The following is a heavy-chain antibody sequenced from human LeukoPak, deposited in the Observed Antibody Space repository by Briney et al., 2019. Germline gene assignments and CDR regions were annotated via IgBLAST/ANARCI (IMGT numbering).Heavy chain of an antibody. CDR2: ISGSGSTI. J-gene: IGHJ4*02. V-gene: IGHV3-11*01. Sequence: GGSLRLSCAASGFTFSDYYMSWIRLAPGKGLEWVSYISGSGSTIYYADSVKGRFTISRDNAKNSLYLQMNSLRAEDTAVYYCARDLDYGVYADYWGQGTLVTVSS. CDR1: GFTFSDYY. D-gene: IGHD4-17*01. CDR3: ARDLDYGVYADY.